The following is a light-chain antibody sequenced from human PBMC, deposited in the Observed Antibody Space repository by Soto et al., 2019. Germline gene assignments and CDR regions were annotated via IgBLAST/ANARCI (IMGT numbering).Light chain of an antibody. CDR3: CSYAGSSTSLYV. V-gene: IGLV2-23*01. J-gene: IGLJ1*01. Sequence: SVLTQPASVSGSPGQSITISCTGTSSDVGSYNLVSWYQQHPGKAPKLMIYEGSKRPSGVSNRFSGSKSGNTASLTISGLQAEDEADYYCCSYAGSSTSLYVFGTGTKVTVL. CDR2: EGS. CDR1: SSDVGSYNL.